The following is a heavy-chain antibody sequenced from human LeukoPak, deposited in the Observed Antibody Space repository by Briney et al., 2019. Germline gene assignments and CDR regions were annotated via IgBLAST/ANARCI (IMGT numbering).Heavy chain of an antibody. D-gene: IGHD6-19*01. V-gene: IGHV4-59*12. J-gene: IGHJ4*02. Sequence: SETLSLTCTVSGGSISSYYWSWIRQPPGKGLEWIGYIYYSGSTNYNPSLKSRVTISVDTSKNQFSLKLSSVTAADTAVYYCARETIAVAGTDYFDYWGQGTLVTVSS. CDR1: GGSISSYY. CDR2: IYYSGST. CDR3: ARETIAVAGTDYFDY.